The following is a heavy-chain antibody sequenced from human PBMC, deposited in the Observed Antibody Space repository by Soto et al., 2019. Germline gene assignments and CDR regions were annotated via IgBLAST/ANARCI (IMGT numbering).Heavy chain of an antibody. V-gene: IGHV1-24*01. J-gene: IGHJ6*02. CDR1: GGTFSSYA. CDR2: FDPEDGKT. CDR3: ATALYYYDSDYYYYGMDV. D-gene: IGHD3-22*01. Sequence: ASVNFSCKASGGTFSSYAISWVRQAPGQGLEWMGGFDPEDGKTIYAQKFQGRVTMTEDTSTDTAYMELSSLRSEDTAVYYCATALYYYDSDYYYYGMDVWGQGTTVTVSS.